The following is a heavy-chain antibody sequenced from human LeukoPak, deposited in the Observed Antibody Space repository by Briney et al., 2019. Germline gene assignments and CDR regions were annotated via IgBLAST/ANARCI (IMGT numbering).Heavy chain of an antibody. D-gene: IGHD1-26*01. CDR3: ARGSATRYYYYMDV. Sequence: TFSSYAMSWVRQPPGKGLEWIGSIYYSGSTYYNPSLKSRVTISVDTSKNQFSLKLSSVIAADTAVYYCARGSATRYYYYMDVWGKGTTVTVSS. V-gene: IGHV4-39*07. J-gene: IGHJ6*03. CDR1: TFSSYA. CDR2: IYYSGST.